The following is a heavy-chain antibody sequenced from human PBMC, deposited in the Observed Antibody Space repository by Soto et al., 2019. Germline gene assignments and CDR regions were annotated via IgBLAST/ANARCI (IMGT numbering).Heavy chain of an antibody. CDR2: IWYDGSNK. J-gene: IGHJ4*02. V-gene: IGHV3-33*01. Sequence: RLSCAASGFTFSSYGMHWVRQAPGKGLEWVAVIWYDGSNKYYADSVKGRFTISRDNSKNTLYLQMNSLRAEDTAVYYCARVNGYSYANPFDYWGQGTLVTVSS. CDR1: GFTFSSYG. CDR3: ARVNGYSYANPFDY. D-gene: IGHD5-18*01.